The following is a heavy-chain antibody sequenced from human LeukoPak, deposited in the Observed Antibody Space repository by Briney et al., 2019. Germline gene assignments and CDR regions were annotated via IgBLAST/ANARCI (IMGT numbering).Heavy chain of an antibody. Sequence: PSETLSLTCAVYGGSFSGYYWSWIRQPPGKGLEWIGEINHSGSTNYNPSLKSRVTISVDTSKNQFSLKLSSVTAADTAVYYCANIAVAAHYYYYGMDVWGQGTTVTVSS. CDR1: GGSFSGYY. J-gene: IGHJ6*02. D-gene: IGHD6-19*01. V-gene: IGHV4-34*01. CDR3: ANIAVAAHYYYYGMDV. CDR2: INHSGST.